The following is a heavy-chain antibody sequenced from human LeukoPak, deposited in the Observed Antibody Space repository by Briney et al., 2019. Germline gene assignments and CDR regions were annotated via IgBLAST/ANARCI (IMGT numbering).Heavy chain of an antibody. Sequence: AGGSLRLXCAASGFTFSNNAITWVRQAPGEGLEWVSTITGSDDSTYYADSVKGRFTISRDYSKNTVFLQLNNLRAEDTAMYYCAKGPQLYSGYHPNYWGQGTLVTVSS. D-gene: IGHD3-22*01. V-gene: IGHV3-23*01. CDR1: GFTFSNNA. CDR2: ITGSDDST. CDR3: AKGPQLYSGYHPNY. J-gene: IGHJ4*02.